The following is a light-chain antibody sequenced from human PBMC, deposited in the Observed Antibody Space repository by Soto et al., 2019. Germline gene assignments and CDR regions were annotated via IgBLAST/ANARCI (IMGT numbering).Light chain of an antibody. CDR3: QSYDSSRSGCV. Sequence: QSVLTQPPSVSGAPGQRVTISCTGSSSNIGAGYDVHWYQQLPGTAPKLLISGNSNRPSGVPDRFSGSKSGTSASLAITGLQAEDEADYYCQSYDSSRSGCVFGTGTKVTVL. CDR1: SSNIGAGYD. CDR2: GNS. V-gene: IGLV1-40*01. J-gene: IGLJ1*01.